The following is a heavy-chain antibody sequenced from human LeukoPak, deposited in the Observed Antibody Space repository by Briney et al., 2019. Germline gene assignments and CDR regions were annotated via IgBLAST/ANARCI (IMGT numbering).Heavy chain of an antibody. CDR1: GYSFTSYW. Sequence: GESLKISCKGSGYSFTSYWIGWVRPMPGKGLEWMGIIYPGDSDTRYSPSFQGQVTISADKSISTAYLQWSSLKASDTAMYYCARLAAKKQWLVPLDYWGQGTLVTVSS. V-gene: IGHV5-51*01. D-gene: IGHD6-19*01. J-gene: IGHJ4*02. CDR3: ARLAAKKQWLVPLDY. CDR2: IYPGDSDT.